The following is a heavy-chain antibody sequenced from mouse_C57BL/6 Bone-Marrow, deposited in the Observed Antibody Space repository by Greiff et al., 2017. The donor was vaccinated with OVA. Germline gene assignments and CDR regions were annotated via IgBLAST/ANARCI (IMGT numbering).Heavy chain of an antibody. V-gene: IGHV10-3*01. Sequence: EVQLVESGGGLVQPKGSLKLSCAASGFTFNTYAMHWVRQAPGKGLEWVARIRSKSSNYATYYADSVKDRFTISRDDSQSMLYLQMNNLKTEDTAMYYCVSSYYSNYPWYFDVWGTGTTVTVSS. D-gene: IGHD2-5*01. CDR3: VSSYYSNYPWYFDV. CDR1: GFTFNTYA. CDR2: IRSKSSNYAT. J-gene: IGHJ1*03.